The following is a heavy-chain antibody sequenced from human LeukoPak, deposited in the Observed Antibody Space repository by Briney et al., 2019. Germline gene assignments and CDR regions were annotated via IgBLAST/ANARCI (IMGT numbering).Heavy chain of an antibody. V-gene: IGHV4-61*02. D-gene: IGHD3-22*01. J-gene: IGHJ5*02. Sequence: PSQTLSLTCTVSGGSISSGSYYWSWIRQPAGKGLEWIGRIYTSGSTNYNPSLKSRVTISVDTSKNQFSLKLSSVTAADTAVYYCARPYYYDSSGGYWFDPWGQGTLVTVSS. CDR3: ARPYYYDSSGGYWFDP. CDR1: GGSISSGSYY. CDR2: IYTSGST.